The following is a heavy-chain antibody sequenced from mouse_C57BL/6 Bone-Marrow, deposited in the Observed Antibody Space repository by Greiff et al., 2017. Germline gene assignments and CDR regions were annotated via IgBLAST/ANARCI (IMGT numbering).Heavy chain of an antibody. CDR3: ARYPFYYDYDVGGYYAMDY. CDR2: IDPANGNT. CDR1: GFNIKNTY. Sequence: EVQLQQSVAELVRPGASVKLSCTASGFNIKNTYMHWVKQRPEQGLEWIGRIDPANGNTKYAPKFQGKATITADTSSNTAYLQLSSLTSEDTAIYYCARYPFYYDYDVGGYYAMDYWGQGTSVTVSS. V-gene: IGHV14-3*01. J-gene: IGHJ4*01. D-gene: IGHD2-4*01.